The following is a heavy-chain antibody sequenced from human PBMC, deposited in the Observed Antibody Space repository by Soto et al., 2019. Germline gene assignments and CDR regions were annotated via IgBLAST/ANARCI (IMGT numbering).Heavy chain of an antibody. J-gene: IGHJ3*02. CDR3: AKDHSDTSNAFDI. V-gene: IGHV3-23*01. CDR1: GFTFSNYA. Sequence: QLLESGGGLVQTGGSLRLSCAASGFTFSNYAMSWVRQAPGKGLEWVSTNSDSGGSTYYADSVQGRFTISRDNSKNTLYLQMNSLRAEDTAVYYCAKDHSDTSNAFDIWGQGTMVTVSS. CDR2: NSDSGGST. D-gene: IGHD2-2*02.